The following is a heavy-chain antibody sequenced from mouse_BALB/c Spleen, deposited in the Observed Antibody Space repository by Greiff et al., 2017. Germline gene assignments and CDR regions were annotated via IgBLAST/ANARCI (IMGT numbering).Heavy chain of an antibody. CDR1: GYTFTSYY. Sequence: QVQLQQSGAELVKPGASLKLSCKASGYTFTSYYMYWVKQRPGQGLEWIGEINPSNGGTNFNEKFKSKATLTVDKSSSTAYMQLSSLTSEDSAVYYCTRYSSGMDYWGQGTSVTVSS. CDR2: INPSNGGT. V-gene: IGHV1S81*02. D-gene: IGHD3-1*01. J-gene: IGHJ4*01. CDR3: TRYSSGMDY.